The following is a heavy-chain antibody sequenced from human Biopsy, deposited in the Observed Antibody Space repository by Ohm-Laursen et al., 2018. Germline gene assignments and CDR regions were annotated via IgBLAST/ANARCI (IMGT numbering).Heavy chain of an antibody. CDR2: ISYDGSGE. Sequence: SSLRLSCTASGFTFTSYAMHWVRQAPGKGLEWVAVISYDGSGEYYADSLQGRFIISRDNPKNTVDLQMNSLRAEDTAVYFWARDGKRWDYSTYFSWHFDLWGRGTLVTVSS. D-gene: IGHD4-11*01. J-gene: IGHJ2*01. CDR1: GFTFTSYA. V-gene: IGHV3-30*03. CDR3: ARDGKRWDYSTYFSWHFDL.